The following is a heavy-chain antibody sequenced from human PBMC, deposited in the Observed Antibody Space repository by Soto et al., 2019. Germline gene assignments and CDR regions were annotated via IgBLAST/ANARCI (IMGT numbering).Heavy chain of an antibody. V-gene: IGHV4-30-4*01. CDR3: ARAGFSYGRLLF. CDR1: GGPIMTGDYY. Sequence: PSETLSLTYNVSGGPIMTGDYYWNWISQPPGKGLEWIGYVFYSGATNYSPSLKSRAAISMDTSKNQFSLSLTSVTAADTAVYYCARAGFSYGRLLFWGQGIRVTVSS. CDR2: VFYSGAT. J-gene: IGHJ4*02. D-gene: IGHD3-10*01.